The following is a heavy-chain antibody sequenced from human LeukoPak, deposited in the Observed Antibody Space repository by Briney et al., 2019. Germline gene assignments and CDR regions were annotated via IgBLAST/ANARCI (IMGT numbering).Heavy chain of an antibody. D-gene: IGHD2-8*01. CDR2: IYYSGST. V-gene: IGHV4-59*08. Sequence: TLSLTCAAYGGSFSSYYWSWIRQPPGKGLEWIGYIYYSGSTNYNPSLKSRVTISVDTSKNQFSLKLSSVTAADTAVYFCASSPTNTADFDVWGQGTMVTVSS. CDR3: ASSPTNTADFDV. J-gene: IGHJ3*01. CDR1: GGSFSSYY.